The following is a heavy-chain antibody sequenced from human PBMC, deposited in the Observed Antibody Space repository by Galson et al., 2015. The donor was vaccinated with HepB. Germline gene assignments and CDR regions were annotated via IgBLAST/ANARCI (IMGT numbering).Heavy chain of an antibody. Sequence: LTCAVSGGSISSGGYSWSWIRQPPGKGLEWIGYIYHSGSTYYNPSLKSRVTISVDRSKNQFSLKLSSVTAADTAVYYCARAYDSSGYYLGYWGQGTLVTVSS. CDR1: GGSISSGGYS. V-gene: IGHV4-30-2*01. D-gene: IGHD3-22*01. J-gene: IGHJ4*02. CDR3: ARAYDSSGYYLGY. CDR2: IYHSGST.